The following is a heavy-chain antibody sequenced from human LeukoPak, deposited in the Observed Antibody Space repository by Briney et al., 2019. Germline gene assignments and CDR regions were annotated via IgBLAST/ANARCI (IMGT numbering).Heavy chain of an antibody. Sequence: ASVKVSCKPSGYTFTGYYIQWMRQAPRQGLEWMGWINPNSGGTNYAQKFQGRVTMTRNTSISTAYMELSSLRSEDTAVYYCARVWRYSSGWYNYYYYYMDVWGKGTTVTISS. CDR3: ARVWRYSSGWYNYYYYYMDV. V-gene: IGHV1-2*02. CDR2: INPNSGGT. D-gene: IGHD6-19*01. J-gene: IGHJ6*03. CDR1: GYTFTGYY.